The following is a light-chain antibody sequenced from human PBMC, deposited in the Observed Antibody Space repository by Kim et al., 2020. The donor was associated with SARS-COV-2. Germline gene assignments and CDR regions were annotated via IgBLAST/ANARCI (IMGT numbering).Light chain of an antibody. CDR3: QQYGSSSWT. V-gene: IGKV3-20*01. Sequence: PGERATLSCRASQTISSGYLAWYLQRPGQAPRLLIYGASSRATGIPDRFSGSGSETDFILTISRLEPEDFAVYYCQQYGSSSWTFGQGTKVDIK. CDR2: GAS. J-gene: IGKJ1*01. CDR1: QTISSGY.